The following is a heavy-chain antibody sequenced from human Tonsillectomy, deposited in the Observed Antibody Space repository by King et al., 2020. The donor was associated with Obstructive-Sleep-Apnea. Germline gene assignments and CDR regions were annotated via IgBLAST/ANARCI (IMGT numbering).Heavy chain of an antibody. CDR2: ISGSGGST. CDR1: GFTFSSYA. Sequence: VQLVESGGGLVQPGGSLRLSCAASGFTFSSYAMSWVRQAPGKGLEWVSSISGSGGSTYYADSVKGRFTISRDNSKNPLYLQMNSLRAEDTAVYYCAKDHKRLGELSLYWGQGTLVTVSS. V-gene: IGHV3-23*04. CDR3: AKDHKRLGELSLY. D-gene: IGHD3-16*02. J-gene: IGHJ4*02.